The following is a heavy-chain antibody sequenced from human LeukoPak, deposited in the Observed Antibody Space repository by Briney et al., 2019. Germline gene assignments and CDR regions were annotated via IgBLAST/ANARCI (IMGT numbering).Heavy chain of an antibody. CDR2: ISGSAITT. V-gene: IGHV3-23*01. CDR3: AKDGGGYCNNSSC. Sequence: GGSLRLSCAASGFTFNKYGMNWVRQAPGKGLEWVSTISGSAITTYYADSVRGRFTIYRDNSKDTLYLQMNSLGAADTAVYYCAKDGGGYCNNSSCWGQGTLVTVSS. CDR1: GFTFNKYG. J-gene: IGHJ4*02. D-gene: IGHD2-2*01.